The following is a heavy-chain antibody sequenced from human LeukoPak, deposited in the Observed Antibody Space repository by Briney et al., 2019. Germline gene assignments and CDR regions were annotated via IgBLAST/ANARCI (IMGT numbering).Heavy chain of an antibody. CDR3: ATYSPAYCGGDCYSRRYYYYGMDV. Sequence: ASVKVSCKFSVYTLTELSMHWVRQAPGKGLEWMGGFDPEDGDTIYAQKFQSRVTMTGETSPDTAYMELSSLRSEDTAVYYCATYSPAYCGGDCYSRRYYYYGMDVWGQGTTVTVSS. CDR2: FDPEDGDT. D-gene: IGHD2-21*02. V-gene: IGHV1-24*01. CDR1: VYTLTELS. J-gene: IGHJ6*02.